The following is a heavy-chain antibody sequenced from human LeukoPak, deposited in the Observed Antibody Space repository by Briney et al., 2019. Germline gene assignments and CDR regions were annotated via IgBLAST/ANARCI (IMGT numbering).Heavy chain of an antibody. CDR2: SSYDGSDK. D-gene: IGHD1-26*01. Sequence: GRSLRLSCAASGFTFSKFGMHWVRQAPGKGLEWVARSSYDGSDKYYADSVKGRFTISRDNSKNTLYLQMNSLRAEDTAVYYCAKDVKEWGLFHYNYGMDVWGQGTTVTVSS. J-gene: IGHJ6*02. CDR3: AKDVKEWGLFHYNYGMDV. V-gene: IGHV3-30*18. CDR1: GFTFSKFG.